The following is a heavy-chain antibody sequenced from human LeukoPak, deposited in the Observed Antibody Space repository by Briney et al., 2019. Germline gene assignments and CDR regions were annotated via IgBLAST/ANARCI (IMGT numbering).Heavy chain of an antibody. Sequence: PSETLTLTCTLSGDSINRDGYHWTWIRQHPGKGLEWIGYIHCSGSTSYNPSLQSRVSISLDSSQTQFSLNLHSVTAADTAVYYCARDFTKTASPDAFDFWGQGTLVIVSS. J-gene: IGHJ3*01. V-gene: IGHV4-31*02. CDR3: ARDFTKTASPDAFDF. D-gene: IGHD1-1*01. CDR2: IHCSGST. CDR1: GDSINRDGYH.